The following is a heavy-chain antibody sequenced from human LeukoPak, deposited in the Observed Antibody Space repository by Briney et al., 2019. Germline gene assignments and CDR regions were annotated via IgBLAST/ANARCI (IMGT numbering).Heavy chain of an antibody. J-gene: IGHJ3*02. CDR2: IYYSGST. CDR1: GGSISSGSYY. CDR3: ARDRDYGDYADAFDI. V-gene: IGHV4-39*07. D-gene: IGHD4-17*01. Sequence: SETLSLTCTVSGGSISSGSYYWGWIRQPPGKGLEWIGSIYYSGSTYYNPSLKSRVTISVDTSKNQFSLKLSSVTAADTAVYYCARDRDYGDYADAFDIWGQGTMVTVSS.